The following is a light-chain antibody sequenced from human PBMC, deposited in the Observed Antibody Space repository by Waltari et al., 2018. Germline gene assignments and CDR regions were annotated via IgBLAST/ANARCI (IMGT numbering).Light chain of an antibody. CDR3: QVWDANTDPGV. CDR1: NIESKS. J-gene: IGLJ1*01. V-gene: IGLV3-21*01. CDR2: YDS. Sequence: SYVLTQPPSVSVAPGETARLTCGGNNIESKSVHCYRQRPGQAPVLVISYDSDRPSGIPDRLSGSNSGNTATLTISRVEAGDEADYYCQVWDANTDPGVFGTGTEVTVL.